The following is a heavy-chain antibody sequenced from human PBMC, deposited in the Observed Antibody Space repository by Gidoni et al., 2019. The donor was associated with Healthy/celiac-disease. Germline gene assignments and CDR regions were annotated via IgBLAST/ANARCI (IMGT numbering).Heavy chain of an antibody. CDR3: ARDPLAAAGILFGGVWFDP. J-gene: IGHJ5*02. V-gene: IGHV7-4-1*02. Sequence: QVQLVQSGSELKKPVASVKVSCKASGYTFTSYAMNWVRQAPGQGLEWMRWINTNTGNQTYAQGFTGRFVFYLDTSVSTAYLQISSLKAEDTAVYYCARDPLAAAGILFGGVWFDPWGQGTLVTVSS. D-gene: IGHD6-13*01. CDR2: INTNTGNQ. CDR1: GYTFTSYA.